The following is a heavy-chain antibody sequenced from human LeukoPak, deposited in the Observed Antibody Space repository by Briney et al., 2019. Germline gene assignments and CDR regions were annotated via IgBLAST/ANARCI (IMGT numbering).Heavy chain of an antibody. CDR2: INPSGGST. J-gene: IGHJ4*02. CDR3: ARGVGQWLTTGRYFDY. V-gene: IGHV1-46*01. Sequence: ASVKVSCMASGYTFTSYYMHWVRQAPGQGLEWMGIINPSGGSTSYAQKFRGRVTMTRDTSTSTVYMELSSLRSEDTAVYYCARGVGQWLTTGRYFDYWGQGTLVTVSS. CDR1: GYTFTSYY. D-gene: IGHD6-19*01.